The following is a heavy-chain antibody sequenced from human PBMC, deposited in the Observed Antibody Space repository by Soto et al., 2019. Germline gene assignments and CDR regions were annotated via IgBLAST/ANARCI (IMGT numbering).Heavy chain of an antibody. D-gene: IGHD3-16*01. CDR1: GFTFSNYV. J-gene: IGHJ4*02. Sequence: VQLLESGGGLVQPGGSLRLSCAASGFTFSNYVMTWVRQAPGEGLEWVSAISGTGYNTFYADSVKGRFTISRDNSKNTGYLKINSLAAEDAAVYYCTKSDCIWGKNSNSFFDYWGQGTLVTVSS. V-gene: IGHV3-23*01. CDR2: ISGTGYNT. CDR3: TKSDCIWGKNSNSFFDY.